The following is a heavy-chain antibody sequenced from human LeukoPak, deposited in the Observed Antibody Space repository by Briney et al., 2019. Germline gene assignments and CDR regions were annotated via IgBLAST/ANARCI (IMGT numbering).Heavy chain of an antibody. D-gene: IGHD3-22*01. V-gene: IGHV4-4*02. CDR3: ARGGITTTSYYFDY. CDR1: GGSISSGNW. J-gene: IGHJ4*02. Sequence: PSETLSLTCAVSGGSISSGNWWSWVRQPPGKGLEWIGEIYHSGSTNYTPSLKSRVTISVDKSKNQFSLKLSSVTAADTAVYYCARGGITTTSYYFDYWGQGTLVTVSS. CDR2: IYHSGST.